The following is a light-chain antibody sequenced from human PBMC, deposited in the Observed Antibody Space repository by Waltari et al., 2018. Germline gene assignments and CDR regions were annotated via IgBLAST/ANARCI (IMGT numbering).Light chain of an antibody. Sequence: EIVLTQSPGTLSLSPGERATLSCRASQSIGIYLAWYQQKPGQAPRLLMYHASSRATDIPDRFSGSGSGTDFSLTISRLEPEDFVVYYCQKYESLPATFGQGTKVEIK. V-gene: IGKV3-20*01. CDR3: QKYESLPAT. CDR2: HAS. CDR1: QSIGIY. J-gene: IGKJ1*01.